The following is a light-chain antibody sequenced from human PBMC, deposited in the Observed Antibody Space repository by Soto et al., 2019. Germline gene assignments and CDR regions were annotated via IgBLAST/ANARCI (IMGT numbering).Light chain of an antibody. J-gene: IGLJ1*01. V-gene: IGLV2-14*01. CDR2: QVT. Sequence: SVLTQPGSVSGYPGQSIAIFCTRTSSDIGGYYYVSWYQHHPGKAPKLLIYQVTNRPSRVSNRFSGSKSGNTASLTISGLQADDEADYYCTSYSSSDIFYVFGTGTKVTV. CDR3: TSYSSSDIFYV. CDR1: SSDIGGYYY.